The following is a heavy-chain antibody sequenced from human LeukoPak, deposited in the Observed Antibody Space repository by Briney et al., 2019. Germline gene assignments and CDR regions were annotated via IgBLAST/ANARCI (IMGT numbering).Heavy chain of an antibody. J-gene: IGHJ5*02. V-gene: IGHV4-38-2*01. D-gene: IGHD3-3*01. CDR2: IYHSGST. CDR3: ARHRKYYDFSSGYPASWWFDP. Sequence: SETLSLTCAVSGYSISSGYYWGWIRQPAGKGLEWIGSIYHSGSTYYNPSLKSRVTISVDTSKNQFSLKLSSVTAADTAVYYCARHRKYYDFSSGYPASWWFDPWGQGTLVTVSS. CDR1: GYSISSGYY.